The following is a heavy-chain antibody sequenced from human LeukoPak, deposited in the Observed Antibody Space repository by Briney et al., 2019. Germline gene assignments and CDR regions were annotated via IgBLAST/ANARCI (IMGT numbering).Heavy chain of an antibody. J-gene: IGHJ3*02. CDR3: ARGFGSNDAFDI. CDR1: GYTFTSYD. CDR2: MNPNSGNT. D-gene: IGHD3-10*01. V-gene: IGHV1-8*01. Sequence: ASVKVSCKASGYTFTSYDINWVRQATEQGLEWMGWMNPNSGNTGYAQKFQGRVTMTRNTSISTAYMELSSLRSEDTAVYYCARGFGSNDAFDIWGQGTMVTVSS.